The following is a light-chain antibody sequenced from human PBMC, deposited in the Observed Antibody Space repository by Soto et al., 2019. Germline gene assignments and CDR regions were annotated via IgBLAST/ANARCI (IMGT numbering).Light chain of an antibody. Sequence: QAVVTHEPSFSVSPGGTVTLTCGLSSGSVSTDHYPSWYQQTPGQAPRTLIYSTNSRSSGVTDRFSGSILGNKAALTITWAQADDESDYYCVLYMGLGISLFGGGTKLTVL. CDR3: VLYMGLGISL. CDR2: STN. J-gene: IGLJ2*01. CDR1: SGSVSTDHY. V-gene: IGLV8-61*01.